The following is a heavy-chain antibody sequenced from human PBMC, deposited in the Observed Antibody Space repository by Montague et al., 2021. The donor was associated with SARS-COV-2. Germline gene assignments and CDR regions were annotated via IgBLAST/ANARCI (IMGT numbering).Heavy chain of an antibody. V-gene: IGHV3-11*01. J-gene: IGHJ4*02. Sequence: SLRLSCAASGFTFSDYYMNWIRQAPGKGLEWISYISDTGSTIYYADSVKGRLAVSRDNTKNSLYLQMNSLRAEDTAVYYCAKALMTYGGNSPVDQWGQGTLVTVS. CDR2: ISDTGSTI. D-gene: IGHD4-23*01. CDR3: AKALMTYGGNSPVDQ. CDR1: GFTFSDYY.